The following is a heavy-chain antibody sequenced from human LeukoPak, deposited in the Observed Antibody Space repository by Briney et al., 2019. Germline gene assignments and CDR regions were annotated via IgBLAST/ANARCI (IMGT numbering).Heavy chain of an antibody. V-gene: IGHV3-23*01. J-gene: IGHJ4*02. CDR1: GFTFSSYA. CDR3: ATYYGDYDGGFDY. CDR2: ISGSGGST. D-gene: IGHD4-17*01. Sequence: PGGSLRLSCAASGFTFSSYAMSWVRQAPGKGLEWVSAISGSGGSTYYADSVKGRFTISRDNSKNTLYLQMNSLRAEDTAVYYCATYYGDYDGGFDYWGQGTLVTVSS.